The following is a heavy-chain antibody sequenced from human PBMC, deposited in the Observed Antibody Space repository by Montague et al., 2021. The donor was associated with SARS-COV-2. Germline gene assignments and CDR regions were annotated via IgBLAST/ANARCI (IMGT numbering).Heavy chain of an antibody. D-gene: IGHD3-9*01. CDR1: GGSISSSSYY. Sequence: SETLSLTCTVSGGSISSSSYYWGWIRQPPGKGLEWIGNIHYRGNTSYNPSLNSRATISVDTSKDQFSLNVNSVTASDTAVYCCVTAGSYFDWLPLVYWGQGSLVAVSS. J-gene: IGHJ4*02. V-gene: IGHV4-39*01. CDR2: IHYRGNT. CDR3: VTAGSYFDWLPLVY.